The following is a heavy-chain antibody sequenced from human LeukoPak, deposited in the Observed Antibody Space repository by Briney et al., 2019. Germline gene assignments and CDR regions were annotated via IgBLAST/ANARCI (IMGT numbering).Heavy chain of an antibody. CDR3: ARAMIFPPDYYYYMDV. V-gene: IGHV4-61*02. Sequence: SETLSLTCTVSGGSISSGSYYWSWIRQPAGKGLEWIGRIYTSGRTNYNPSLKSRVTISVDTSKNQFSLKLSSVTAADTAVYYCARAMIFPPDYYYYMDVWGKGTTVTISS. D-gene: IGHD3-22*01. J-gene: IGHJ6*03. CDR1: GGSISSGSYY. CDR2: IYTSGRT.